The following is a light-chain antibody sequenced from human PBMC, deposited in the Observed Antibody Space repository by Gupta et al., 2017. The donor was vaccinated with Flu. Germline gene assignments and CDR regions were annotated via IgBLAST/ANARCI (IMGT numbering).Light chain of an antibody. J-gene: IGKJ5*01. CDR1: QSVGSY. Sequence: EIVLTQSPATLSLSPGERATLSCRASQSVGSYLAWYQKKPRQAPRLLIYDVSKRAKVSTATCSGSGVGTDGNVTINSREPEDFEVYYCQQLMNGPPAHTFGQGTQLEIK. CDR3: QQLMNGPPAHT. V-gene: IGKV3-11*01. CDR2: DVS.